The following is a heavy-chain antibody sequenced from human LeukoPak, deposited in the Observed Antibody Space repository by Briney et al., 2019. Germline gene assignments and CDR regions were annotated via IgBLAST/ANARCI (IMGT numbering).Heavy chain of an antibody. D-gene: IGHD6-19*01. CDR1: GDSISSTYY. CDR2: MHQSGNT. J-gene: IGHJ3*02. V-gene: IGHV4-38-2*02. CDR3: ARGQWQDAFDI. Sequence: SETLSLTCTVSGDSISSTYYWAWIRQSPGKGLEWIGSMHQSGNTYYNPSLKSRITISVDTSKNQFSLKGSSVTAADTAVYYCARGQWQDAFDIWGQGTMITVSP.